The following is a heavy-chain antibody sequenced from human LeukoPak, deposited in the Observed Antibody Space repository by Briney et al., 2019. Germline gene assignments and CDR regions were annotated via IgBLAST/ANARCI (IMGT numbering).Heavy chain of an antibody. CDR1: GDSISSYY. J-gene: IGHJ5*02. Sequence: KSSETLSLTCTVSGDSISSYYWSWIRQPPGKGLEWIGYIYNSGSTNCNPSLKSRVTMSVDTSKNHMSLKLSSVTAAVTAMYYCARSTMVNTATGWFDPWGQGTLVTVSS. D-gene: IGHD4/OR15-4a*01. CDR3: ARSTMVNTATGWFDP. CDR2: IYNSGST. V-gene: IGHV4-59*12.